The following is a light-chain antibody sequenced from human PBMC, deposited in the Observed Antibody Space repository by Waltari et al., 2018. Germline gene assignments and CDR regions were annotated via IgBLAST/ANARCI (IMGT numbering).Light chain of an antibody. V-gene: IGLV2-14*03. Sequence: QSALTQPASVSGSPGQSITISCTGTTSHVAAYDYVSWYQQHPGKAPKLMIYDVKSRPSGVSARFSGSKSGNTASLTISGLQTEDEADYYCSSSTTTTLIFGGGTKLTVL. CDR2: DVK. J-gene: IGLJ2*01. CDR3: SSSTTTTLI. CDR1: TSHVAAYDY.